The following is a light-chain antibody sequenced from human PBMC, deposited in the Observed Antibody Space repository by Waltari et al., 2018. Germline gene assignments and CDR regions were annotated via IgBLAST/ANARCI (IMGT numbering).Light chain of an antibody. Sequence: EIVLTQSPATLSLSPGESATLSCRASQSIDISLAWYQHRPGQAPRLLSSDASSRATGIPARFRGSGSGTDFTLTISSLEPEDCAVYSCQQRSRWPLTFGGGTKVEL. V-gene: IGKV3-11*01. CDR3: QQRSRWPLT. J-gene: IGKJ4*01. CDR1: QSIDIS. CDR2: DAS.